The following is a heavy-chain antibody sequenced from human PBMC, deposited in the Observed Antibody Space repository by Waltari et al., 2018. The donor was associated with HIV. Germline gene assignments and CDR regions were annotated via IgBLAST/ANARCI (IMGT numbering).Heavy chain of an antibody. Sequence: EVQLLESGGALVQPGESLRLSCAGSGFTCVSYAMSWVRQAPGKGLEWVSSISATGATTYYSDSVKGRFTISRDNSKNTLSLQMNSLLVEDTAIYYCASHPVPFCGNRRCYGGFWGQGTLVTVSS. J-gene: IGHJ4*02. V-gene: IGHV3-23*01. CDR3: ASHPVPFCGNRRCYGGF. D-gene: IGHD2-21*01. CDR1: GFTCVSYA. CDR2: ISATGATT.